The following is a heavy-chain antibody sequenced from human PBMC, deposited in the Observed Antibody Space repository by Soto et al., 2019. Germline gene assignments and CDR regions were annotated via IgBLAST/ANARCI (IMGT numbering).Heavy chain of an antibody. J-gene: IGHJ6*02. Sequence: SETLSLTCAVYGGSFSGYYWSWIRQPPGKGLEWIGEINHSGSTNYNPSLKSRVTISVDTSKNQFSLTLSSVTAADTDVYYCARAPHYYYYYGMDVWGQGTTVTVSS. CDR1: GGSFSGYY. V-gene: IGHV4-34*01. CDR2: INHSGST. CDR3: ARAPHYYYYYGMDV.